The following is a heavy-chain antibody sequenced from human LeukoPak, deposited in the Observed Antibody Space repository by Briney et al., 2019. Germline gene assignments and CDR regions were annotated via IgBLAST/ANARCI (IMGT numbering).Heavy chain of an antibody. CDR1: GGTFSSYA. CDR2: IIPILGIA. J-gene: IGHJ4*02. D-gene: IGHD3-22*01. V-gene: IGHV1-69*04. Sequence: SVKVSCKASGGTFSSYAISWVRQAPGQGLEWMGRIIPILGIANYAQKFQGRVTITADKSTNTAYMELSSLSSEDTAVYYCASSHYYDSSGYYVLDYWGQGTLVTVSS. CDR3: ASSHYYDSSGYYVLDY.